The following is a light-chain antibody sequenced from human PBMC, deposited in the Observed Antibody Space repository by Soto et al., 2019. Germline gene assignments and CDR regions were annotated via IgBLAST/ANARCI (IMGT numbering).Light chain of an antibody. CDR2: EGS. CDR1: SSDVGSDNL. V-gene: IGLV2-23*01. Sequence: QSALTQPASVSGSPGQSITISCTGTSSDVGSDNLVSWYQQHPGKAPKLMIYEGSKRPSGVSNRFSGSKSGNTASLTISGLQAEEEADYYCSSYAGSSTAIFGGGTKVTVL. CDR3: SSYAGSSTAI. J-gene: IGLJ2*01.